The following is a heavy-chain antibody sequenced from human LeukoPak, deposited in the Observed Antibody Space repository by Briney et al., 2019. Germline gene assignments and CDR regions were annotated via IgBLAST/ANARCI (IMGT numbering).Heavy chain of an antibody. CDR1: GGSFSGYY. V-gene: IGHV4-34*01. D-gene: IGHD6-19*01. Sequence: SETLSLTCAVYGGSFSGYYWSWIRQPPGKGLEWIGEINHSGSTNYNPSLKSRVTISVDTSKNQFSLKLSSVTAADTAVYYCAREEQWYPPRLDYWGQGTLVTVSS. CDR2: INHSGST. CDR3: AREEQWYPPRLDY. J-gene: IGHJ4*02.